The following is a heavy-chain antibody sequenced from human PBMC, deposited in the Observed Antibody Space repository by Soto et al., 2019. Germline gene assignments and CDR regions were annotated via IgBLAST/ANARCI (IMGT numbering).Heavy chain of an antibody. J-gene: IGHJ6*02. Sequence: PSETLSLTCTVSGGSVSSGSYYWSWIRQPPGKGLERIGYIYYSGSTNYNPSLKNRDTISVETSKNQFSLKLSSVTAAVTAVYYCARDHWSGYYGMDYYYYGMDVWGQGTTVTVSS. CDR3: ARDHWSGYYGMDYYYYGMDV. D-gene: IGHD3-3*01. CDR1: GGSVSSGSYY. V-gene: IGHV4-61*01. CDR2: IYYSGST.